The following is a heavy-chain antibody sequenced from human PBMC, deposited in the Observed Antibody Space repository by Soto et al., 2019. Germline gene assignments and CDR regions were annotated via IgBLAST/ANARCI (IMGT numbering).Heavy chain of an antibody. CDR3: ARHPLYGEGHAFDI. CDR1: GYTFTSYA. Sequence: QVRLVQSGAEVKKPGASVKVSCKASGYTFTSYAMHWVRQAPGQRLEWMGWINAGNGNTKYSQKFQGRVTITRDTSASTAYMELSSLRSEDTAVYYCARHPLYGEGHAFDIWGQGTMVTVSS. CDR2: INAGNGNT. J-gene: IGHJ3*02. V-gene: IGHV1-3*01. D-gene: IGHD4-17*01.